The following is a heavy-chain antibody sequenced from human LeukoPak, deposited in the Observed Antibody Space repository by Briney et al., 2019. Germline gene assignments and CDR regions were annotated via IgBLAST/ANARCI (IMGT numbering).Heavy chain of an antibody. V-gene: IGHV1-2*02. J-gene: IGHJ5*02. CDR3: ARGVAARPALNWFDP. CDR1: GYTFTGYY. Sequence: ASVKVSCKASGYTFTGYYMHWVRQAPGQGLEWMGWINPNSGGTNYAQKFQGRVTMTRDTSISTAYMELSRLRSDDTAVYYCARGVAARPALNWFDPWGQGTLVTVSS. D-gene: IGHD6-6*01. CDR2: INPNSGGT.